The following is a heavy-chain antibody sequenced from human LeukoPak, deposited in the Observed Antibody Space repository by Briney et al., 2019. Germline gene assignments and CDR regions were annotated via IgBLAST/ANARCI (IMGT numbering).Heavy chain of an antibody. J-gene: IGHJ4*02. CDR3: ATGIAVAGGSLDY. Sequence: ASVKVSCKVSGYTLTESSMHWVRQAPGKGLEWMGGFDPEDGETIYAQKFQGRVTMTEDTSTDTAYMELSSLRSEDTAVYYCATGIAVAGGSLDYWGQGTLVTVSS. D-gene: IGHD6-19*01. V-gene: IGHV1-24*01. CDR2: FDPEDGET. CDR1: GYTLTESS.